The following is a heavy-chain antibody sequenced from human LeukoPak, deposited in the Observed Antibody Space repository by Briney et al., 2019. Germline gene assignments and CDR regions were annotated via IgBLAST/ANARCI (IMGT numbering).Heavy chain of an antibody. CDR2: VSSSGSTI. Sequence: GGSLRLSCAASGFTFSSYEMNWVRQAPGKGLEWVSYVSSSGSTIYYADSVEGRFTISRDNAKNSLYLQMNSLRAEDTAVYYCAELGITMIGGVWGKGTTVTISS. CDR3: AELGITMIGGV. V-gene: IGHV3-48*03. J-gene: IGHJ6*04. D-gene: IGHD3-10*02. CDR1: GFTFSSYE.